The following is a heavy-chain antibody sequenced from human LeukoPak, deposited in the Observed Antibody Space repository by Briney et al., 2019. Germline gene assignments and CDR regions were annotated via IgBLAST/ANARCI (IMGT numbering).Heavy chain of an antibody. J-gene: IGHJ3*02. CDR1: GFTFSNYA. D-gene: IGHD6-13*01. CDR3: AKEISSSSSWYGDDAFDI. Sequence: GGSLRLSCAASGFTFSNYAVHWVRQAPGKGLESVALISSYGSNKYYAESVKGRFTISRDDSKNTVYLQMNSLRAEDTAVYYCAKEISSSSSWYGDDAFDIWGQGTMVIVAS. CDR2: ISSYGSNK. V-gene: IGHV3-30-3*01.